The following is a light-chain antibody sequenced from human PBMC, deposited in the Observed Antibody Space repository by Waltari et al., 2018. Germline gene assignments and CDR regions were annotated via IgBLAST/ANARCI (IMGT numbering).Light chain of an antibody. CDR2: WAS. V-gene: IGKV4-1*01. J-gene: IGKJ3*01. CDR3: QLYYSGPT. CDR1: QSVLDRSDNKNK. Sequence: DIVMTQSPDSLAVSLGERATINCKSSQSVLDRSDNKNKLAWYQQKPGQPPKLLIYWASTRESGVPDRFSGSGSGTDFTLTINSLQAEDVAIYYCQLYYSGPTFGPGTKVEI.